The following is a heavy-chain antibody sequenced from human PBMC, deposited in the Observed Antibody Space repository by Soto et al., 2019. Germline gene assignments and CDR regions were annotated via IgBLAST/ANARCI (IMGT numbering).Heavy chain of an antibody. CDR2: VHPSGNT. CDR3: TTGGDAWKTGL. V-gene: IGHV4-39*02. CDR1: GGSFSSSPGYY. D-gene: IGHD2-21*01. Sequence: QLQLQESGPGLVKPSETLSLTCTVSGGSFSSSPGYYWGWMRQPPGKGLEWIGTVHPSGNTYYNPSLKGPVTIPKAASMNPLPLQLTPVTAADTAIYYCTTGGDAWKTGLWGQGTLVTASS. J-gene: IGHJ4*02.